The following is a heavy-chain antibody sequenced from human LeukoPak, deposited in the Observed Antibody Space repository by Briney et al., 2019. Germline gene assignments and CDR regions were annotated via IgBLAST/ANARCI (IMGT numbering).Heavy chain of an antibody. CDR1: GFTFSSYG. CDR3: ARGRSGNDY. Sequence: PGGSLRLSCAASGFTFSSYGMSWVRQAPGKGLEWVSAISGSGGSTYYADSVKGRFTISRDNAKNSLYLQMNSLRAEDTALYYCARGRSGNDYWGQGTLVTVSS. J-gene: IGHJ4*02. CDR2: ISGSGGST. D-gene: IGHD1-26*01. V-gene: IGHV3-23*01.